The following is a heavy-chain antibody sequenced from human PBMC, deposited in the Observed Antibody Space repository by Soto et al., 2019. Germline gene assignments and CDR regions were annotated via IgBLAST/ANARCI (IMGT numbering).Heavy chain of an antibody. CDR3: ARDSATMVRGDKWPRFEN. J-gene: IGHJ5*02. CDR1: GFTFSSYW. V-gene: IGHV3-7*01. Sequence: GGSLRLSCAASGFTFSSYWMSWVRQAPGKGLEWVANIKQDGSEKYYVDSVKGRFTISRDNAKNSLYLQMNSLRAEDTAWYYCARDSATMVRGDKWPRFENWGPGTLVTVSS. D-gene: IGHD3-10*01. CDR2: IKQDGSEK.